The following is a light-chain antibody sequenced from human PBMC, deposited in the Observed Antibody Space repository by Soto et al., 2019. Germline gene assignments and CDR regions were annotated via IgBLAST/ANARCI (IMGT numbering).Light chain of an antibody. Sequence: QSVLTQPPSASGTPGQRVTISCSGSSYNIGSNTVNWYQQLPGTAPKLLIYSNNQRPSGVPDRFSGSKSGTSASLAISGLQSEDEADYYCAAWDDSLNGVVFGGGTKLIVL. J-gene: IGLJ2*01. CDR3: AAWDDSLNGVV. CDR2: SNN. CDR1: SYNIGSNT. V-gene: IGLV1-44*01.